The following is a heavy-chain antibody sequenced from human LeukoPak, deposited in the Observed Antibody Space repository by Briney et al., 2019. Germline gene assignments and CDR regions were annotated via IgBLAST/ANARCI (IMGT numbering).Heavy chain of an antibody. J-gene: IGHJ4*02. CDR3: ARDVEVVGATDYFDY. V-gene: IGHV3-21*01. D-gene: IGHD1-26*01. CDR2: ISSSSSYI. CDR1: GFTFSSYS. Sequence: SGGSLRLSCAASGFTFSSYSMNWVRQAPGKGLEWVSSISSSSSYIYYADSVKGRFTISRDNAKNSLYLQMNSLRAEDTAVYYCARDVEVVGATDYFDYWGQGTLVTVSS.